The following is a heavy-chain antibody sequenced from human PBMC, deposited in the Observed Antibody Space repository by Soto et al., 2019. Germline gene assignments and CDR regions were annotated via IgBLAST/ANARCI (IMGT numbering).Heavy chain of an antibody. CDR1: GFTFSSYA. CDR3: AKDRDSGSYYDLGGFDY. V-gene: IGHV3-23*01. D-gene: IGHD1-26*01. CDR2: ISGSGGST. J-gene: IGHJ4*02. Sequence: EVQLLESGGGLVQPGGSLRLSCAASGFTFSSYAMSWVRQAPGKGLEWVSAISGSGGSTYYADSVKGRFTISRDNSKNTLYLQMNSLRAEDTAVYYCAKDRDSGSYYDLGGFDYWGQGTLVTVSS.